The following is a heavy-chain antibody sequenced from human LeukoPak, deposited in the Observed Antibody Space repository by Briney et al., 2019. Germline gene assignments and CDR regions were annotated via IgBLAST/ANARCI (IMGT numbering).Heavy chain of an antibody. J-gene: IGHJ4*02. V-gene: IGHV4-34*01. CDR2: INHSGST. D-gene: IGHD5-12*01. Sequence: PSETLSLTCAVYGGSFSGYYWSWIRQPPGKGLEWIGEINHSGSTNYNPSLKSRVTISVDTSKNQFSLKLSSVTAADTAVYYCARKVAYYFDYWGQGTLVTVSS. CDR1: GGSFSGYY. CDR3: ARKVAYYFDY.